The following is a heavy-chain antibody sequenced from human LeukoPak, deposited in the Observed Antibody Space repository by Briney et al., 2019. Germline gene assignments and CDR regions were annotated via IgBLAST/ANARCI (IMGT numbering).Heavy chain of an antibody. J-gene: IGHJ3*02. V-gene: IGHV4-59*01. Sequence: SETLSLTCTVSGGSISNYYWSWIRQPPGKGLEWIGYIYYSGSTNYNPSLKSRVTISVDTSKNQFSLKLSSVTAADTAVYYCARELRYSSSSPDAFDIWGQGTMVTVSS. CDR2: IYYSGST. CDR1: GGSISNYY. D-gene: IGHD6-6*01. CDR3: ARELRYSSSSPDAFDI.